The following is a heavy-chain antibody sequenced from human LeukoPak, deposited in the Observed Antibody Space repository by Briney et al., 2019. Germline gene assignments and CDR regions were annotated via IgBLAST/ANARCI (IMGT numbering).Heavy chain of an antibody. CDR3: ATFGVVTGFDY. J-gene: IGHJ4*02. Sequence: SETLSLTCTVSGGSISSYYWSWIRQPPGKGLEWIGYIYYSGSTNYNPSLKSRVTISVDTSKNQFSLKLSSVTAADTAVYYCATFGVVTGFDYWGQGTLVTVSS. V-gene: IGHV4-59*01. CDR1: GGSISSYY. CDR2: IYYSGST. D-gene: IGHD3-3*01.